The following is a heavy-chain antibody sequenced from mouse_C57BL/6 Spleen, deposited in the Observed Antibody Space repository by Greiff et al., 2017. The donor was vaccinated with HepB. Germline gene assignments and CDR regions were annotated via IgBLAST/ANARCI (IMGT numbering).Heavy chain of an antibody. Sequence: QVQLQQPGTELVKPGASVKLSCKASGYTFTSYWMHWVKQRPGQGLEWIGNINPSNGGTNYNEKFKSKATLTVDKSSSTAYMQLSSLTSEDSAVYYCARKGCNYLNWALYYAMDYWGQGTSVTVSS. CDR3: ARKGCNYLNWALYYAMDY. J-gene: IGHJ4*01. V-gene: IGHV1-53*01. D-gene: IGHD2-1*01. CDR1: GYTFTSYW. CDR2: INPSNGGT.